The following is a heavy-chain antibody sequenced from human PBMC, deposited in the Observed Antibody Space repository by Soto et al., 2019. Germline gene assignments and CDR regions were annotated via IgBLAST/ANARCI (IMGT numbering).Heavy chain of an antibody. J-gene: IGHJ6*02. CDR2: INTYNGNT. D-gene: IGHD6-19*01. CDR3: AMVDGNVTPSPQDV. V-gene: IGHV1-18*01. CDR1: GYTFTRYG. Sequence: QVQLVQSGAEVKNPGASVKVSCKASGYTFTRYGIGWARQAPGQGLEWMGWINTYNGNTNYAQNVQGRVTLTTDTATRTAYMSLRRVRANDTATYSCAMVDGNVTPSPQDVWGQGTTVIVSS.